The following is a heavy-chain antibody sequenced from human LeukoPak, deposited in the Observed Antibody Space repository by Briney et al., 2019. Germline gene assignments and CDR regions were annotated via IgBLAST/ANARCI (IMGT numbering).Heavy chain of an antibody. Sequence: GESLRISCKASGYNLVSYWIAWVRQMPGRGLEWTGVIYPGDSESRYSSSFQGQVTISVDKSINSAYLQWSSLKASDTAMYYCARHSDCGGDCPFDYWGQGTLVTVSS. J-gene: IGHJ4*02. D-gene: IGHD2-21*02. CDR1: GYNLVSYW. V-gene: IGHV5-51*01. CDR3: ARHSDCGGDCPFDY. CDR2: IYPGDSES.